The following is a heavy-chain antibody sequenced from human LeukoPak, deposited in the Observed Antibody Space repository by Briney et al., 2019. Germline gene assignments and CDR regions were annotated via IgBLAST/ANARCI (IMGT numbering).Heavy chain of an antibody. CDR1: GGSISSYY. Sequence: SETLSLTCTVSGGSISSYYWSWIRHPPGKGLEWIAYIYYSGSTNYNPSLKSRVTISVDTSKNQFSLKLSSVTAADTAVYYCARLTSGAYDILTGYYADYWGQGTLVTVSS. J-gene: IGHJ4*02. CDR2: IYYSGST. D-gene: IGHD3-9*01. CDR3: ARLTSGAYDILTGYYADY. V-gene: IGHV4-59*01.